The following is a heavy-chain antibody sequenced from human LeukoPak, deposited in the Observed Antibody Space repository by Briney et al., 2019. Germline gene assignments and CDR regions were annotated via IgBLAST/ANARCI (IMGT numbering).Heavy chain of an antibody. Sequence: GGSLRLSCAASGFTFSSYGMHWVRQAPGKGLEWVAVISYDGSNKYYADSVKGRFTISRDNSKNTLYLQMNSLRAEDTAVYYCATHTPHLLRPEYQDAVLFHYWGQGTLVTVSS. D-gene: IGHD3-22*01. CDR1: GFTFSSYG. J-gene: IGHJ4*02. CDR3: ATHTPHLLRPEYQDAVLFHY. CDR2: ISYDGSNK. V-gene: IGHV3-30*03.